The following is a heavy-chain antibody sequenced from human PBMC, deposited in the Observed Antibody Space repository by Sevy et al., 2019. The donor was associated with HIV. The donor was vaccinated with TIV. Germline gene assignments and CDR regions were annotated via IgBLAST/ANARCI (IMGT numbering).Heavy chain of an antibody. CDR3: ARDNNYVSDC. J-gene: IGHJ4*02. CDR1: GFTFSSYY. Sequence: GGSLRLSCVASGFTFSSYYMNWVRQAPGKELEWGANIKKDGIEKHYVDSVMGRFTISRDNAKNSLYLQMNSLRVEDTAVYYCARDNNYVSDCWGQGTLVTVSS. CDR2: IKKDGIEK. V-gene: IGHV3-7*01. D-gene: IGHD3-16*01.